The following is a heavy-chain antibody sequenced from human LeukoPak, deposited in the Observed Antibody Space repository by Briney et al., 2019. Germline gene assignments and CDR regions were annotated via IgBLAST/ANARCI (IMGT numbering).Heavy chain of an antibody. D-gene: IGHD1-26*01. CDR1: GYSFTSYW. CDR3: ARRSSVGAYSMDSNYYYYYYMDV. Sequence: GESLKISCKGSGYSFTSYWIGWVRQMPGKGLELMGIIYPGDSDTRYSPSFQGQVTISADKSISTAYLQWSSLKASDTAMYYCARRSSVGAYSMDSNYYYYYYMDVWGKGTTVTVSS. CDR2: IYPGDSDT. V-gene: IGHV5-51*01. J-gene: IGHJ6*03.